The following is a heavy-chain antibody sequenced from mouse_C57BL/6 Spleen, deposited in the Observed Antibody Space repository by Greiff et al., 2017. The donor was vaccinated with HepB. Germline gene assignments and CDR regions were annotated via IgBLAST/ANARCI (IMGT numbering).Heavy chain of an antibody. D-gene: IGHD2-4*01. CDR1: GYTFNSYW. V-gene: IGHV1-55*01. CDR3: ARSEYDYFYYAMDY. Sequence: QVQLQQPGAELVKPGASVKMSCKASGYTFNSYWITWVKQRPGQGLEWIGDIYPGSGSTNYNEKFKSKATLTVDTSSSTAYMQLSSLTSEDSAVYYCARSEYDYFYYAMDYWGQGTSVTVSS. CDR2: IYPGSGST. J-gene: IGHJ4*01.